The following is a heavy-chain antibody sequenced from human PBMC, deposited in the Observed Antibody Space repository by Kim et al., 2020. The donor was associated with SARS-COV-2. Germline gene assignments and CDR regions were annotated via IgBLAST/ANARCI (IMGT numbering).Heavy chain of an antibody. J-gene: IGHJ6*03. CDR3: AKNYGGYSSGWSLGDYYYYYMDV. V-gene: IGHV3-23*01. CDR1: GFTFSSYA. CDR2: ISGSGGST. D-gene: IGHD6-19*01. Sequence: GGSLRLSCAASGFTFSSYAMSWVRQAPGKGLEWVSAISGSGGSTYYADSVKGRFTISRDNSKNTLYLQMNSLRAEDTAVYYCAKNYGGYSSGWSLGDYYYYYMDVWGKGTTVTVSS.